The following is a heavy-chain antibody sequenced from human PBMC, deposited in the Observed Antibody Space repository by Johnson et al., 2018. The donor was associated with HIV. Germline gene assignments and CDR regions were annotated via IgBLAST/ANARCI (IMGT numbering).Heavy chain of an antibody. Sequence: QVQLVESGGGVVQPGGSLRLSCAASGFTFRSNGMHWVRQAPGKGLEWVTFIQYDGSNTYYEDSVKGRFTISRDNSKNTLYLQMNSLRAEDTAVYYCARDLGPDGAFDIWGQGTMVTVST. D-gene: IGHD5-24*01. CDR3: ARDLGPDGAFDI. CDR1: GFTFRSNG. V-gene: IGHV3-30*02. J-gene: IGHJ3*02. CDR2: IQYDGSNT.